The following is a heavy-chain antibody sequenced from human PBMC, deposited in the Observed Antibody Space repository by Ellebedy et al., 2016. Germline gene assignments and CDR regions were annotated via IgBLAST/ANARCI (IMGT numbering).Heavy chain of an antibody. J-gene: IGHJ3*01. D-gene: IGHD1-14*01. CDR3: VTRHNGAFDF. V-gene: IGHV3-53*01. Sequence: GESLKISXAVSGFSVTSNDMSWVRQAPGRGLELVSLIYGTGTSYYADSVKGRFTITRDNSKNTLYLQMSGLEVGDSALYYCVTRHNGAFDFWGQGTTVTVSS. CDR2: IYGTGTS. CDR1: GFSVTSND.